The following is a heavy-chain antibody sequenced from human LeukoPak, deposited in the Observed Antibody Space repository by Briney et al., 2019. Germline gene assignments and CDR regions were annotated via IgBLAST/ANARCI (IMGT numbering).Heavy chain of an antibody. CDR1: GDRVSSNSAA. V-gene: IGHV6-1*01. D-gene: IGHD6-19*01. CDR3: ARDPTRHYSSGWYDI. CDR2: TYYRSKWYN. Sequence: SQTLSLTCAISGDRVSSNSAAWNWIRQSPSRGLEWLERTYYRSKWYNDYAVSVKSRITINPDTSKNQFSPQLHSVTPEDTAVYYCARDPTRHYSSGWYDIWGQGTLVTVSS. J-gene: IGHJ5*02.